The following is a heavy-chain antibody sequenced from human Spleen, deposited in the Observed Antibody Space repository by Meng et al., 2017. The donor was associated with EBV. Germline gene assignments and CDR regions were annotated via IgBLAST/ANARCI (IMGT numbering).Heavy chain of an antibody. D-gene: IGHD2-2*01. Sequence: VELQQWGAGLLKPSETLSLTCGVYGGSFSGYYWSWIRQPPGKGLEWIGEINHSGSTNYNPSLKSRVTISVDTSKNQFSLKLSSVTAADTAVYYCARGRIVVVPAARVRFDPWGQGTLVTVSS. CDR3: ARGRIVVVPAARVRFDP. CDR1: GGSFSGYY. V-gene: IGHV4-34*01. CDR2: INHSGST. J-gene: IGHJ5*02.